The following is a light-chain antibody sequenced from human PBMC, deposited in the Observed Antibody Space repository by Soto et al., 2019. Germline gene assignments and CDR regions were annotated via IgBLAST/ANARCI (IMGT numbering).Light chain of an antibody. Sequence: EIVLTQSPGTLSLSPGERATLSCRASQSVSSNYLAWYQQKPGQAPRVLIYGASSRATGIPDRFSGGGSGTDFTLTISRLEPEDFAVYYCQQYNNWPLTFGQGTKVDI. CDR1: QSVSSNY. J-gene: IGKJ1*01. CDR2: GAS. CDR3: QQYNNWPLT. V-gene: IGKV3-20*01.